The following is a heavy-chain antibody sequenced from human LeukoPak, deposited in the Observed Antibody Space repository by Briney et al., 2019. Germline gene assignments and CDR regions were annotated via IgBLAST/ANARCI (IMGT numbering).Heavy chain of an antibody. CDR1: GTTFTTRA. V-gene: IGHV3-23*01. Sequence: PGASLRLSCVASGTTFTTRAMSWVRQIPGKGLEWASSIRDSGVVTHYADSVQGRFTISRDNSKNTLYLHMDNLRVADTAVYYCATTYIYNGIPGWFDPWGQGTQVTVSS. J-gene: IGHJ5*02. CDR2: IRDSGVVT. CDR3: ATTYIYNGIPGWFDP. D-gene: IGHD1-14*01.